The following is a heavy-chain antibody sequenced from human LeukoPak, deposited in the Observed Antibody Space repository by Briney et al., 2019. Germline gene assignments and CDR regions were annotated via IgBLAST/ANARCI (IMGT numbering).Heavy chain of an antibody. CDR3: ASTHIHGGAFDI. V-gene: IGHV4-4*07. D-gene: IGHD2-21*01. J-gene: IGHJ3*02. Sequence: PSETLSLTCTVSGGSISSYYWSWLRQPAGKGLEWIGRIYSSGSTNFNPSFKSRVSLSVDTSKNQFSLNLSAVTAADTAVYYCASTHIHGGAFDIWGQGTVVTVSS. CDR2: IYSSGST. CDR1: GGSISSYY.